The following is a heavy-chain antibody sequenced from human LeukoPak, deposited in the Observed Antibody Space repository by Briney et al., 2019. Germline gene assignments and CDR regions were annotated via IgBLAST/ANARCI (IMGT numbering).Heavy chain of an antibody. Sequence: PSETLSLTCAVYGGSFSGYYWSWIRQPPGKGLEWIGEINHSGSTNYSPSLKSRVTISLDTSRNQFSLRPSSVAAADTAVYYCAGEQWRPPYYYFGMDVWGQGTTVTVSS. CDR3: AGEQWRPPYYYFGMDV. CDR1: GGSFSGYY. CDR2: INHSGST. D-gene: IGHD1/OR15-1a*01. V-gene: IGHV4-34*01. J-gene: IGHJ6*02.